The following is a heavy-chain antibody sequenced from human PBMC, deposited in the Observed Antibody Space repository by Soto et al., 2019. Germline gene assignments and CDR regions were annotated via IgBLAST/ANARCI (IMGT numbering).Heavy chain of an antibody. V-gene: IGHV1-24*01. CDR2: FDPEDGET. J-gene: IGHJ6*02. Sequence: QVQLVQSGAEVKKPGASVKVSCKVSGYTLTELSMHWVRQAPGKGLEWMGGFDPEDGETIYAQKFQGRVTMTEDTSTDTAYMELSSLRSEDTAVYYCATENPGIPSDTAMGYYYYGMDVWGQGTTVTVSS. CDR3: ATENPGIPSDTAMGYYYYGMDV. CDR1: GYTLTELS. D-gene: IGHD5-18*01.